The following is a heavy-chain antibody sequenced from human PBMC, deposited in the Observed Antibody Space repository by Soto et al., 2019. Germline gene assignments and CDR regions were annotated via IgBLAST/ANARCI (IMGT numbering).Heavy chain of an antibody. CDR3: ARRVLRPDAFDF. V-gene: IGHV4-30-4*01. CDR2: IYYSGST. J-gene: IGHJ3*01. CDR1: GGSISSGDYY. Sequence: SETLSLTCTVSGGSISSGDYYWSWIRQPPGKGLEWIGYIYYSGSTYYNPSLKSRVTISVDTSKNQFSLKLSSVTAADTAVYYCARRVLRPDAFDFWGQGTMVTVSS. D-gene: IGHD4-17*01.